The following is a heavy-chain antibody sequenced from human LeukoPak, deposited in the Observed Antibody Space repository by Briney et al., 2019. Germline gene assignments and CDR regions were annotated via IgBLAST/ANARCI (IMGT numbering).Heavy chain of an antibody. V-gene: IGHV3-48*04. Sequence: PGGSLRLSCAASGFTFSSYSMNWVRQAPGKGLEWVSYISSSSSTICYADSVKGRFTISRDNAKNSLYLQMNSLRAEDTAVYYCARDRGGSYFPFDYWGQGTLVTVSS. CDR3: ARDRGGSYFPFDY. D-gene: IGHD1-26*01. CDR1: GFTFSSYS. J-gene: IGHJ4*02. CDR2: ISSSSSTI.